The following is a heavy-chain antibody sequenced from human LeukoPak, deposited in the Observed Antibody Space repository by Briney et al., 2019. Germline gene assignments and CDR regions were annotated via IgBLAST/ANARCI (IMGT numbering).Heavy chain of an antibody. J-gene: IGHJ5*02. CDR1: GYTFTSYG. CDR3: ARDQRGYGDSSGASKWIDP. V-gene: IGHV1-18*01. Sequence: ASVKVSCKASGYTFTSYGINWVRQAPGQGLEWMGWISPYNGSTKYAEKIQRRVTITTDTSTSTACMELRSLSSDDTAVYYCARDQRGYGDSSGASKWIDPWGQGTLVTVSS. CDR2: ISPYNGST. D-gene: IGHD4-17*01.